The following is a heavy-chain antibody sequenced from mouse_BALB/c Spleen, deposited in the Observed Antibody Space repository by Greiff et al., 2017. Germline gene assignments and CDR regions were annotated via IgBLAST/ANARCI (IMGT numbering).Heavy chain of an antibody. D-gene: IGHD2-1*01. J-gene: IGHJ2*01. V-gene: IGHV2-9*02. CDR2: IWAGGST. CDR3: ARVGGNSYCFDY. CDR1: GFSLTSYG. Sequence: VKLVESGPGLVAPSQSLSITCTVSGFSLTSYGVHWVRQPPGKGLEWLGVIWAGGSTNYNSALMSRLSIITDNSKSHVFFKMNSLQTDDTAMDYCARVGGNSYCFDYWGQGTTVTVSA.